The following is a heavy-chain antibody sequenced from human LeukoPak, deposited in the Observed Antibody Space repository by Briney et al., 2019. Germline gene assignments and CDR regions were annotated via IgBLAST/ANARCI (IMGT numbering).Heavy chain of an antibody. Sequence: GASVKVSCKASGYTFTGYYMHWVRQAPGQGLEWMGWINPSSGGTNYAQKFQGRVTMARDTSISTAYMELSRLRSDDTAVYYCARDYCSSTSCYSWFDPWGQGTLVTVSS. D-gene: IGHD2-2*01. J-gene: IGHJ5*02. CDR2: INPSSGGT. V-gene: IGHV1-2*02. CDR1: GYTFTGYY. CDR3: ARDYCSSTSCYSWFDP.